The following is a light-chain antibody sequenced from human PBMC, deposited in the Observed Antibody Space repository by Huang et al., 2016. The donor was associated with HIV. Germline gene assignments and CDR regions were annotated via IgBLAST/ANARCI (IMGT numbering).Light chain of an antibody. J-gene: IGKJ1*01. CDR1: QSVNNNF. CDR3: HQYGDSRGT. V-gene: IGKV3-20*01. Sequence: EIVLTQSPGTLSLSPGERATLSCRARQSVNNNFLAWYQQKPGQAPRLLIYGASSRATGVPDRFSGSGSGTDFTLTISRLEPEDFAVYYCHQYGDSRGTFGQGTKEEIK. CDR2: GAS.